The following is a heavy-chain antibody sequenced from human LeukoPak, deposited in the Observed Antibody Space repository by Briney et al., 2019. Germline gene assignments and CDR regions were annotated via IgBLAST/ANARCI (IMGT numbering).Heavy chain of an antibody. V-gene: IGHV4-34*01. D-gene: IGHD2-2*01. Sequence: SETLSLTCAVYGGSFSGYYWSWIRQPPRKGLEWIGEINHSGSTNYNPSLKSRVTISVDTSKNQFSLKLSSVTAADTAVHYCARQTLYCSSTSCYVDYFDYWGQGTLVTVSS. CDR1: GGSFSGYY. J-gene: IGHJ4*02. CDR3: ARQTLYCSSTSCYVDYFDY. CDR2: INHSGST.